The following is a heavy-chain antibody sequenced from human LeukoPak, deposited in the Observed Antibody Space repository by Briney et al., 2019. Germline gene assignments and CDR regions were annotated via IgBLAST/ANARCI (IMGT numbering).Heavy chain of an antibody. Sequence: GGSLRLSCAASELTFSNYWMSWVRQAPGKGLEWVSGISWNSGSIGYVDSVKGRFTISRDNAKNSLYLQMNSLRAEDTALYYCAKDEYYDILTGWYFDLWGRGTLVTVSS. D-gene: IGHD3-9*01. CDR2: ISWNSGSI. J-gene: IGHJ2*01. CDR3: AKDEYYDILTGWYFDL. V-gene: IGHV3-9*01. CDR1: ELTFSNYW.